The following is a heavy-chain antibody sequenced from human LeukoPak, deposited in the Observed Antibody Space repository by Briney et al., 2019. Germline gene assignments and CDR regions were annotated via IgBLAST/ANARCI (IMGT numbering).Heavy chain of an antibody. Sequence: SETLSLTCTVSGGSITSSSYYRGWIRQPPGKGLEWIGSIYYSGSTYYNPSLKSRVTISVDTTKNQFSLKLSSVTAADTAVYYCARPRDYDFWSGSPSWSDAFDIWGQGTMVTVSS. CDR3: ARPRDYDFWSGSPSWSDAFDI. D-gene: IGHD3-3*01. J-gene: IGHJ3*02. CDR1: GGSITSSSYY. V-gene: IGHV4-39*01. CDR2: IYYSGST.